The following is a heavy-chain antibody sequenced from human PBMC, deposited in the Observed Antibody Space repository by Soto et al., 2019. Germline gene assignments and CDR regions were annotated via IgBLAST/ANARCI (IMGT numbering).Heavy chain of an antibody. CDR3: ASAYAILTGYYKVSNWFDP. Sequence: PSQTQSHTNTVLDGNIINISYYRVSIHKPPGKGLEWIGSIYYSGSTYYNPSLKSRVTISGDTSKNQFSLKLSSVTAADTAVYYCASAYAILTGYYKVSNWFDPWGQPTLVSVSS. CDR1: DGNIINISYY. D-gene: IGHD3-9*01. V-gene: IGHV4-39*01. J-gene: IGHJ5*02. CDR2: IYYSGST.